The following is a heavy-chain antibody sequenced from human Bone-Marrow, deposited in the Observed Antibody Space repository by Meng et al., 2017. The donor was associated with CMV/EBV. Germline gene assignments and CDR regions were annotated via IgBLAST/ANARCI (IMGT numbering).Heavy chain of an antibody. V-gene: IGHV4-34*01. CDR3: ARGTVNIPVVVPAAGIYWFDP. CDR2: INHSGST. CDR1: GGSFSGYY. D-gene: IGHD2-2*01. J-gene: IGHJ5*02. Sequence: SQTLSLTCAVYGGSFSGYYWSWIRQPPGKGLEWIGEINHSGSTNYNPSLKSRVTISVDTSKNQFSLKLSSVTAADTAVYYCARGTVNIPVVVPAAGIYWFDPWGQGTRVTGSS.